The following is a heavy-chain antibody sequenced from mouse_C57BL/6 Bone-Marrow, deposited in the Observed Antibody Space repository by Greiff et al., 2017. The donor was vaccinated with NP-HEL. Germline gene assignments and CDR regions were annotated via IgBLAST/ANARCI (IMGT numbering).Heavy chain of an antibody. V-gene: IGHV1-81*01. CDR2: IYPRSGNT. CDR1: GYTFTSYG. CDR3: AKFVDY. Sequence: QVQLQQSGAELVRPGASVKLSCKASGYTFTSYGISWVKQRPGQGLEWIGGIYPRSGNTYYHEKFKGTATLTSDKSSLTPYLEIRRLTSVDSAVYFCAKFVDYWGQGTSVTVSS. J-gene: IGHJ4*01.